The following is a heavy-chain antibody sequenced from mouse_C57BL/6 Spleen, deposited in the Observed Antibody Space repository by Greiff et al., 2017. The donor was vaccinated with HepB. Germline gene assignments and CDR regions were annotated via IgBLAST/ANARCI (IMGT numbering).Heavy chain of an antibody. J-gene: IGHJ2*01. V-gene: IGHV1-81*01. Sequence: QVQLKQSGAELARPGASVKLSCKASGYTFTSYGISWVKQRTGQGLEWIGEIYPRSGTTYYNEKFKGKATLTADTSSSTAYMELRSLTSEDSAVYFCARGGGITTVVEDPYFDYWGPGTTLTVSS. CDR2: IYPRSGTT. CDR3: ARGGGITTVVEDPYFDY. CDR1: GYTFTSYG. D-gene: IGHD1-1*01.